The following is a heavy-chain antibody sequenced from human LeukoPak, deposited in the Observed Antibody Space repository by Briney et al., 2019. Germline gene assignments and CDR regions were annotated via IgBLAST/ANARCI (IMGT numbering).Heavy chain of an antibody. D-gene: IGHD3-22*01. V-gene: IGHV3-48*04. CDR1: GFTFSGYS. CDR2: ISSASRTI. Sequence: GGSLRLSCAVSGFTFSGYSMNWVRQAPGKGLEWVSYISSASRTIKYADFVRGRFTVSRDSAKKSLHLQMNRLTTEDTAVYFCVRDVGRFYYDSTGEDYWGQGTLVTVSS. CDR3: VRDVGRFYYDSTGEDY. J-gene: IGHJ4*02.